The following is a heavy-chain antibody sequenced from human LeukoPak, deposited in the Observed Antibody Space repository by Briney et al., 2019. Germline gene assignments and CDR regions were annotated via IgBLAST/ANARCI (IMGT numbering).Heavy chain of an antibody. CDR3: ARDPLVGAFDI. Sequence: SETLSLTCTVSGGSISSGGYYWSWIRQPPGKGLEWIGEINHSGSTNYNPSLKSRVTISVDTPKNQFSLKLSSVTAADTAVYYCARDPLVGAFDIWGQGTMVTVSS. J-gene: IGHJ3*02. D-gene: IGHD2-15*01. CDR2: INHSGST. CDR1: GGSISSGGYY. V-gene: IGHV4-39*07.